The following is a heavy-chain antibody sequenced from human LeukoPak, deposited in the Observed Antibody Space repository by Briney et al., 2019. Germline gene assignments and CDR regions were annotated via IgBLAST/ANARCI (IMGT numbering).Heavy chain of an antibody. CDR3: ARDSWVTIDDVFDY. CDR2: ISGSSSTI. J-gene: IGHJ4*02. V-gene: IGHV3-48*01. Sequence: PGGSLRLSCAASGFTFSSFSMNWVRQAPGKGLEWISYISGSSSTIDYADSVKGRFTISRDNAKNSLYLQMNSLTAEDTAVYCCARDSWVTIDDVFDYWGQGTQVTVSS. D-gene: IGHD4-17*01. CDR1: GFTFSSFS.